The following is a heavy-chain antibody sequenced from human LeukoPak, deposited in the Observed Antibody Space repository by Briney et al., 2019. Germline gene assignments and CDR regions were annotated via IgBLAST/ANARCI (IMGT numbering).Heavy chain of an antibody. Sequence: SETLSLTCTVSDGAIAGYSWSWIRQAPGKGLEWIGYIYYSGDTNYYPSLKSRVTVSVDTSKNQFSLKLSSVTAADTAVYYCARPSYYDSNNYSAFDIWGQGTMVTVSA. J-gene: IGHJ3*02. CDR3: ARPSYYDSNNYSAFDI. V-gene: IGHV4-59*12. CDR2: IYYSGDT. D-gene: IGHD3-22*01. CDR1: DGAIAGYS.